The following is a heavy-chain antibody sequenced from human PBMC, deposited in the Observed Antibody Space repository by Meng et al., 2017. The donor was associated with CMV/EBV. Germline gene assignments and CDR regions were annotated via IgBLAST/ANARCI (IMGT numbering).Heavy chain of an antibody. J-gene: IGHJ6*02. V-gene: IGHV3-48*04. CDR1: GFTFSSYS. CDR3: ARDDRSGSYYDYYYYGMDV. D-gene: IGHD1-26*01. Sequence: GESLKISCAASGFTFSSYSMNWVRQAPGKGLEWVSYISSSSTIYYADSVKGRFTISRDNAKNSLYLQMNSLRAEDTAVYYCARDDRSGSYYDYYYYGMDVWGQGTTVTVSS. CDR2: ISSSSTI.